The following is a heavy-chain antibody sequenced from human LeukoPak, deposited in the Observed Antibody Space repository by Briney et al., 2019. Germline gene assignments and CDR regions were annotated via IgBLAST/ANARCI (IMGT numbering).Heavy chain of an antibody. J-gene: IGHJ4*02. V-gene: IGHV3-33*06. D-gene: IGHD2-8*01. Sequence: GGSLKLSCAASGFTFSSYVMHWVRQAPGKGLEWVAGIWYDGSEKYYVDPVKGRFTISRDNSKNTVYLQMDSLRVEDTAVYYCAKDRYFCTNGVCYKSAIDYWGQGALVTVSS. CDR3: AKDRYFCTNGVCYKSAIDY. CDR1: GFTFSSYV. CDR2: IWYDGSEK.